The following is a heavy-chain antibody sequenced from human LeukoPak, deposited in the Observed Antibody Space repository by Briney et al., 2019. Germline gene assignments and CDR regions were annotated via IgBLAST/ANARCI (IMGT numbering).Heavy chain of an antibody. CDR1: GGSISSYY. V-gene: IGHV4-59*08. D-gene: IGHD6-19*01. CDR2: ISYSGNT. J-gene: IGHJ5*02. CDR3: VRPAVGSGSPLWFDP. Sequence: SETLSLTCTVSGGSISSYYWNWIRQPPGRGLEWIGYISYSGNTKYNPSLKSRVTMSVDASKNQLSLKLSSVTAADTAVYYCVRPAVGSGSPLWFDPWGPGTLVTVSS.